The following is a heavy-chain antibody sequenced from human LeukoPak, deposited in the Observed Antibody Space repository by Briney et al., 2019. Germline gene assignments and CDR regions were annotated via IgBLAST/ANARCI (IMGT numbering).Heavy chain of an antibody. V-gene: IGHV3-23*01. CDR3: AKDRTWSSSTFYAGVFSYEV. D-gene: IGHD6-13*01. CDR2: IGAGSGAT. CDR1: GFPFTSYS. Sequence: PGGSLRLSCAASGFPFTSYSMSWVRQAPGKGLEWVSTIGAGSGATFYADSVKGRFTISRDNSKNTLDLQMNSLSAADTAVYYCAKDRTWSSSTFYAGVFSYEVWGQGTMVAVSS. J-gene: IGHJ3*01.